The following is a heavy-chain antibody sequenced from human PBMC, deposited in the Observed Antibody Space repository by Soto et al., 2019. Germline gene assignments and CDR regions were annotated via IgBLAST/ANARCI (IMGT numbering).Heavy chain of an antibody. J-gene: IGHJ6*02. V-gene: IGHV1-69*01. CDR3: ARDPHYYGSGEYGMDV. CDR2: IIPLFGTA. D-gene: IGHD3-10*01. Sequence: QVQLVQSGAEVKKPGSSVKVSCKASGGTFSSYAITWVRQAPGQGLEWMGGIIPLFGTANYAQKFQGRVTINADESTSTAYMELSSLRSEDTAVYYCARDPHYYGSGEYGMDVWGQGTTVTVSS. CDR1: GGTFSSYA.